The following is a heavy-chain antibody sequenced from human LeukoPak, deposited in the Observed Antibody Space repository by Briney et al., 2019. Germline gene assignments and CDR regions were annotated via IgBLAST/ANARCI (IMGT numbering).Heavy chain of an antibody. Sequence: ASVKVSCKVSGYTLTELSMRWVRQAPGKGLEWMGGFDPEDGETIYAQKFQGRVTMTEDTSTDTAYMELSSLRSEDTAVYYCATSVPSLRLGELTSFFDYWGQGTLVTVSS. V-gene: IGHV1-24*01. CDR2: FDPEDGET. J-gene: IGHJ4*02. CDR3: ATSVPSLRLGELTSFFDY. CDR1: GYTLTELS. D-gene: IGHD3-16*01.